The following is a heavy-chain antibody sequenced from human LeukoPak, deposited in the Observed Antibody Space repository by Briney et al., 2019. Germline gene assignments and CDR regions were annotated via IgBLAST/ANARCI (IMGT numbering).Heavy chain of an antibody. CDR1: GFTFSSYA. CDR2: INHSGST. Sequence: GSLRLSCAASGFTFSSYAMSWVRQAPGKGLEWIGEINHSGSTNYNPSLKSRVTISVDTSKNQFSLKLSSVTAADTAVYYCARLSGGSYYYYYYYMDVWGKGTTVTVSS. V-gene: IGHV4-34*01. J-gene: IGHJ6*03. CDR3: ARLSGGSYYYYYYYMDV. D-gene: IGHD1-26*01.